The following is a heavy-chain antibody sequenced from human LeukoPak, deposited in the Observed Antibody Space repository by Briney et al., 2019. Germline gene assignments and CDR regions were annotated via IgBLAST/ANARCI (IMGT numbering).Heavy chain of an antibody. CDR3: ARDKSCTSTSCYGWYYDS. J-gene: IGHJ4*02. CDR1: ELTVSSNY. CDR2: LYSGGNT. D-gene: IGHD2-2*01. V-gene: IGHV3-53*01. Sequence: GGSLRLSCAASELTVSSNYMCWVRQAPGKGLEWISVLYSGGNTYYAESVSGRFTISRDNSENTLYLHMNSLRPEDTAMYYCARDKSCTSTSCYGWYYDSWGQGTLVTVSS.